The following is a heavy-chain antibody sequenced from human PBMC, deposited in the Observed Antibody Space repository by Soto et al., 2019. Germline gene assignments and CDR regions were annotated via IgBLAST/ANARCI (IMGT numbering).Heavy chain of an antibody. CDR2: IYHSGTT. CDR3: ARHIAVPRTRGFDY. Sequence: QVHLQESGPGLVKPSGTLSLTCAVSGGSITTNWLSWVRQPPGKGLEWIGEIYHSGTTNYNPSLRGRVNISVDKSNHQFSLNLNSVTAADSAIYYCARHIAVPRTRGFDYWGQGNLVTVSS. V-gene: IGHV4-4*02. D-gene: IGHD6-19*01. CDR1: GGSITTNW. J-gene: IGHJ4*02.